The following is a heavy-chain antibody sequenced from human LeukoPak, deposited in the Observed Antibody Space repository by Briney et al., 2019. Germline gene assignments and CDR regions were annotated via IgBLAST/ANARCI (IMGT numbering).Heavy chain of an antibody. D-gene: IGHD6-6*01. Sequence: SETLSLTCAVYGGSFSGYYWSWIRQPPGKGLEWIGEINHSGSTNYNPSLKSRVTISVDTSKNQFSLKLSSVTAADTAVYYCARGREQLVFNWFDPWGQGTLVTVSS. J-gene: IGHJ5*02. CDR2: INHSGST. V-gene: IGHV4-34*01. CDR1: GGSFSGYY. CDR3: ARGREQLVFNWFDP.